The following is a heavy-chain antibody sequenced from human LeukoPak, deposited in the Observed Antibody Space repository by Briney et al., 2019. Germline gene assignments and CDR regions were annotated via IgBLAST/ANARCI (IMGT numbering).Heavy chain of an antibody. D-gene: IGHD5-24*01. CDR3: AAVEMGDFDY. Sequence: GESLKISCKGSGYSFTIHWIAWVRQMPGKGLEWMGIIYPGDSDTRYSPSFQGQVTIPANKSISTAYLQWSSLKASDTAMYYCAAVEMGDFDYWGQGTLVTVSS. J-gene: IGHJ4*02. V-gene: IGHV5-51*01. CDR2: IYPGDSDT. CDR1: GYSFTIHW.